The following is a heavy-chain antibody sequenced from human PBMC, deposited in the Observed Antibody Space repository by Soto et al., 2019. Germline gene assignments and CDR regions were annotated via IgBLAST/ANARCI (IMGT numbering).Heavy chain of an antibody. CDR3: ARESEDLTSNFDY. J-gene: IGHJ4*02. V-gene: IGHV3-21*01. CDR2: ISSNTNYI. CDR1: GFTFTRYS. Sequence: EVQLVESGGGLVKPGGSLRLSCAASGFTFTRYSMNWVRQAPGKGLEWVSSISSNTNYIYYGDSMKGRFTISRDNAKKSLYLEMNILRAEDTDVHYCARESEDLTSNFDYLGQGTLITVSS.